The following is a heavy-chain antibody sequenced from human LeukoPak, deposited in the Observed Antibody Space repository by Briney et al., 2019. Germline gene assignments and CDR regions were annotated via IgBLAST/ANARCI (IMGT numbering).Heavy chain of an antibody. Sequence: SETLSLTCTVSGGSISSGDYYWSWVRQPPGKGLEWIGYIYYSGSTYYNPSLKSRVTISVDTSKNQFSLKLSSVTAADTAVYYCARDRYYGSGYDYWGQGTLVTVSS. CDR1: GGSISSGDYY. D-gene: IGHD3-10*01. J-gene: IGHJ4*02. V-gene: IGHV4-30-4*01. CDR3: ARDRYYGSGYDY. CDR2: IYYSGST.